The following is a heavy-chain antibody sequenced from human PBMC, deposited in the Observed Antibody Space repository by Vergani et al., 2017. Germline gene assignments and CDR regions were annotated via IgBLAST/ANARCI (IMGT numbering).Heavy chain of an antibody. V-gene: IGHV4-39*01. D-gene: IGHD2-2*01. CDR3: ARYCSSTSCYYYYYMYV. CDR1: GGSISSSSYY. J-gene: IGHJ6*03. CDR2: IYYSGST. Sequence: QLQLQESGPGLVKPSETLSLTCTVSGGSISSSSYYWGWIRQPPGKGLEWIGSIYYSGSTYYNPSLKSRVTISVDTSKNQFSLKLSSVTAADTAVYYCARYCSSTSCYYYYYMYVWGKGP.